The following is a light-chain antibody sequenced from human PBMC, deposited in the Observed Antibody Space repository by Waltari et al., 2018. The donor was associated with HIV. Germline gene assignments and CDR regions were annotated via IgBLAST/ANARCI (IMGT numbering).Light chain of an antibody. CDR3: HQYSDYLGS. Sequence: GDRVNITCRASQNVGAWLAWYQQKPGEAPNLLIYKATNVEGGVPSRFSGSASGTDFTLTIDSLHPDDFATYYCHQYSDYLGSFGQGTKVEVK. J-gene: IGKJ1*01. CDR2: KAT. CDR1: QNVGAW. V-gene: IGKV1-5*03.